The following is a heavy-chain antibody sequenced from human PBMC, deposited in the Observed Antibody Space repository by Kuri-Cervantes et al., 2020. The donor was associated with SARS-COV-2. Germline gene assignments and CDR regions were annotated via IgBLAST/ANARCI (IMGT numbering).Heavy chain of an antibody. V-gene: IGHV3-30*18. D-gene: IGHD3-3*01. CDR3: AKDQGIFLYYDFWSGIIPHYGMDV. CDR1: RFTFSSYG. Sequence: GGSLRLSCAASRFTFSSYGMHWVRQAPGKGLEWVAVISYDGSNKYDADSVKGRFTISRDNSKHTLYLQMNSLRAEDTSVYYCAKDQGIFLYYDFWSGIIPHYGMDVWGQGTTVTVSS. CDR2: ISYDGSNK. J-gene: IGHJ6*02.